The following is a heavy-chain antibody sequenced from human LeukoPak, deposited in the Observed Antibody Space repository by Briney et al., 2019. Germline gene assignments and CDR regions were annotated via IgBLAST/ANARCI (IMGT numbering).Heavy chain of an antibody. CDR2: IIPIFGTA. V-gene: IGHV1-69*06. CDR3: ARDQYSGYDQSWAFDM. J-gene: IGHJ3*02. Sequence: EASVKVSCKASGGTFSSYAISWVRQAPGQGLEWMGGIIPIFGTANYAQKFQGRVTITADKSTSTAYMELSSLRSDDTAVYYCARDQYSGYDQSWAFDMWGQGTMVTVSS. D-gene: IGHD5-12*01. CDR1: GGTFSSYA.